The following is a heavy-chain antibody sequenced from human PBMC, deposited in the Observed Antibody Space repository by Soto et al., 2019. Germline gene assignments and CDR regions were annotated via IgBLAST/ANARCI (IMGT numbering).Heavy chain of an antibody. V-gene: IGHV4-59*01. Sequence: SETLSLTCTVSGGSISSYYWSWIRQPPGKGLEWIGYIYYSGSTNYNPSLKSRVTISVDTSKNQFSLKLSSVTAADTAVYYCARGRITIFGVVTGDAFDIWGQGTMVTVSS. J-gene: IGHJ3*02. CDR2: IYYSGST. D-gene: IGHD3-3*01. CDR1: GGSISSYY. CDR3: ARGRITIFGVVTGDAFDI.